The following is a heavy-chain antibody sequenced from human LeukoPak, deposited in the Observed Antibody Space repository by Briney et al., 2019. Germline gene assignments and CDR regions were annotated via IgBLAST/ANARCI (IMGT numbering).Heavy chain of an antibody. CDR2: ISSSGSTI. CDR3: ARDLLDGDVDYSGWFDP. D-gene: IGHD3/OR15-3a*01. Sequence: PGGSLRLSCAASGFTFSDYYMSWIRQAPGKGLGWVSYISSSGSTIYYADSVKGRFTISRDNAKNSLYLQMNSLRAEDTAVYYCARDLLDGDVDYSGWFDPWGQGTLVTVSS. CDR1: GFTFSDYY. J-gene: IGHJ5*02. V-gene: IGHV3-11*01.